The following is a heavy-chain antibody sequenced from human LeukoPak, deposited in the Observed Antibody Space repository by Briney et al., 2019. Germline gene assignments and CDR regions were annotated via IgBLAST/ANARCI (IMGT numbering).Heavy chain of an antibody. CDR1: GGSITSYY. D-gene: IGHD5-24*01. J-gene: IGHJ4*02. V-gene: IGHV4-59*01. CDR3: ASFSRDGPNGSFDY. CDR2: IYYTGST. Sequence: PSETLSLTCTVSGGSITSYYWSWIRQPPGKGLDWIGYIYYTGSTNYNPSLKSRVTISVDTSKNQFSLKLSSVTAADTAVYYCASFSRDGPNGSFDYWGQGTLVTVSS.